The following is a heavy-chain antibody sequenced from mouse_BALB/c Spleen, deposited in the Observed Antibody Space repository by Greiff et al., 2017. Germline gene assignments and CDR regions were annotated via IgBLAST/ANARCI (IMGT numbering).Heavy chain of an antibody. V-gene: IGHV5-17*02. CDR2: ISSGSSTI. J-gene: IGHJ4*01. CDR1: GFTFSSFG. CDR3: ASYSNLYYYAMDY. D-gene: IGHD2-5*01. Sequence: EVKLVESGAGLVQPGGSRKLSCAASGFTFSSFGMHWVRQAPEKGLEWVAYISSGSSTIYYADTVKGRFTISRDNPKNTLFLQMTSLRSEDTAMYYCASYSNLYYYAMDYWGQGTSVTVSS.